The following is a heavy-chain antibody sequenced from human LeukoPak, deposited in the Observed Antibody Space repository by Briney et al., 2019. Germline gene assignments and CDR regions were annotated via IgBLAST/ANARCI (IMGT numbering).Heavy chain of an antibody. Sequence: ASVKVSCKASGYTFTSYAMNWVRQAPGQGLEWMGWINTNTGNPTYAQGFTGRFVFSLDTSVSTAYLQISSLKAEDTAVYYCARSHYDLGYCTNGVCPDFDYWGQGTLVTVSS. D-gene: IGHD2-8*01. V-gene: IGHV7-4-1*02. CDR2: INTNTGNP. CDR3: ARSHYDLGYCTNGVCPDFDY. J-gene: IGHJ4*02. CDR1: GYTFTSYA.